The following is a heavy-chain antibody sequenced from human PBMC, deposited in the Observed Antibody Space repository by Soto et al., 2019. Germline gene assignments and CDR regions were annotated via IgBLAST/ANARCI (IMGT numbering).Heavy chain of an antibody. CDR3: ARLAYSGYLQT. CDR2: IYDTGISGYTPST. V-gene: IGHV4-59*08. Sequence: PSETLSLTCTVSGGSITSSYWSWIRRPPGKGLEWTAYIYDTGISGYTPSTSYNPSLKSRVTISVDTSNNRFSLTLSSLTAADTAVYFCARLAYSGYLQTWGQGSLVTVSS. J-gene: IGHJ1*01. D-gene: IGHD1-26*01. CDR1: GGSITSSY.